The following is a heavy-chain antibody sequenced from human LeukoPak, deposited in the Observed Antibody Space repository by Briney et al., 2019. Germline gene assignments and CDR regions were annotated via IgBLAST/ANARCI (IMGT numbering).Heavy chain of an antibody. V-gene: IGHV1-2*02. CDR2: INPKSGDT. CDR1: GYTFTGYY. Sequence: ASVKVSCKSSGYTFTGYYMHWVRQAPGQGLEWMGWINPKSGDTNYAQKFQGRVTMTRDTSISTAYMELSRLRSDDTAVYYCAARDYDSSGYYSGYFDYWGQGTLVTVSS. J-gene: IGHJ4*02. D-gene: IGHD3-22*01. CDR3: AARDYDSSGYYSGYFDY.